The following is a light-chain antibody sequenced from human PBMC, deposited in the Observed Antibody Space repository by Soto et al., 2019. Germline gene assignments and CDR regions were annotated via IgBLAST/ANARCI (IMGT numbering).Light chain of an antibody. CDR1: QSLLHSNGYNY. V-gene: IGKV2-28*01. J-gene: IGKJ2*01. Sequence: DIVMTQSPLSLPVTPGEPASISCRSSQSLLHSNGYNYLDWYLQKPGQSPQLLIYLGSNRASGVADRFSGSGSGTDFKLKISRVEAEDVGVYYCMQALQTPRYTFGQGTKLEI. CDR2: LGS. CDR3: MQALQTPRYT.